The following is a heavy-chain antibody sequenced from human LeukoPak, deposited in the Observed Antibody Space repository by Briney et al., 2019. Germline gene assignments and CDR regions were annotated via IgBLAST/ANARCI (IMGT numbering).Heavy chain of an antibody. V-gene: IGHV1-2*02. J-gene: IGHJ4*02. CDR3: ARIIAAAGYYFDY. CDR1: GYTFTGYY. D-gene: IGHD6-13*01. CDR2: INPNSGGT. Sequence: ASVKVSCKASGYTFTGYYIHWVRQAPGQGLEWMGWINPNSGGTNYAQKFQGRVTMTRDTSISTAYMELSRLRSDDTAAYYCARIIAAAGYYFDYWGQGTLVTVSS.